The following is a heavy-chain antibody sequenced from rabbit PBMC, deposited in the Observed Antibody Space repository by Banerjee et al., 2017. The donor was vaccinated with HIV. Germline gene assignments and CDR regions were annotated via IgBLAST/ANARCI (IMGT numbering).Heavy chain of an antibody. CDR1: GFSFSNKYV. CDR3: TRAYDSGWGGYFNL. D-gene: IGHD4-1*01. J-gene: IGHJ4*01. CDR2: IYTGDGST. V-gene: IGHV1S45*01. Sequence: QEQLEESGGDLVKPEGSLTLTCTASGFSFSNKYVMCWVRQAPGKGLEWIGCIYTGDGSTYYANWAKGRFTISKTSSTTVTLQMTSLTAADTATYFCTRAYDSGWGGYFNLWGQGTLVTVS.